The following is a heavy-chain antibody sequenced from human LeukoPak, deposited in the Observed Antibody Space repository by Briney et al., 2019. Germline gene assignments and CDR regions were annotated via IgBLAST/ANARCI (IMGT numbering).Heavy chain of an antibody. V-gene: IGHV3-53*01. D-gene: IGHD4/OR15-4a*01. J-gene: IGHJ4*02. CDR3: ARRAGAYSHPYDC. CDR1: GFTVSSNS. CDR2: IYSDNT. Sequence: SGGSLRLSCPVPGFTVSSNSMSRVRQAPGKGLEWVSFIYSDNTHYSDSVKGRFTISRDNSKNTLYLQMNSLRAEDTAVYYCARRAGAYSHPYDCWGQGTLVTVSS.